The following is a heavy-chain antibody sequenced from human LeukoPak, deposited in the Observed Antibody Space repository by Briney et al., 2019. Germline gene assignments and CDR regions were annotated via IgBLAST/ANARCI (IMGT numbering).Heavy chain of an antibody. D-gene: IGHD3-10*01. CDR2: IGTAGDT. CDR3: ARSRLYGSGSYHDY. Sequence: HPGGSLRLSCAASGFTFSGDDMHWVRQATGKGLEWVSGIGTAGDTYYSGSVQGRFTISRDNARNSLHLQMNSLRAGDTAVYYCARSRLYGSGSYHDYWGQGTLVTVSS. J-gene: IGHJ4*02. V-gene: IGHV3-13*01. CDR1: GFTFSGDD.